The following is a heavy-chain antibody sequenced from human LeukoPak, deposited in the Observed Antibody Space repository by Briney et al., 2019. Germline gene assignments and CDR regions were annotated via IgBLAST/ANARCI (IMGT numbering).Heavy chain of an antibody. V-gene: IGHV4-59*01. CDR1: GGSIRTYY. CDR3: ARDSSGLNWFDP. D-gene: IGHD6-19*01. CDR2: ISYSGST. Sequence: PSETLSLTCTVSGGSIRTYYWSWIRQPPGKGLEWIGYISYSGSTNYNPSLKSRVTISVDTSKNQFSLKLSSVTAADTAVYYCARDSSGLNWFDPWGQGTLVTVSS. J-gene: IGHJ5*02.